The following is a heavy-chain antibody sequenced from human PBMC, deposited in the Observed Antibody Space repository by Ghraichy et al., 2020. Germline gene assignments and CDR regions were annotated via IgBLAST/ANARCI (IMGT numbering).Heavy chain of an antibody. V-gene: IGHV3-66*02. CDR1: GFTVSSNY. D-gene: IGHD3-3*01. CDR2: IYSGGST. J-gene: IGHJ4*02. Sequence: ETLSLTCAASGFTVSSNYMSWVRQAPGKGLEWVSVIYSGGSTYYADSVKGRFTISRDNSKNTLYLQMNSLRAEDTAVYYCARALLTYDFWSGYVGLGYWGQGTLVTVSS. CDR3: ARALLTYDFWSGYVGLGY.